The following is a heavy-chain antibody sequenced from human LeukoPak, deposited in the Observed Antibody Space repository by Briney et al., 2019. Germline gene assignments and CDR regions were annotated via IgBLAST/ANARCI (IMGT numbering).Heavy chain of an antibody. CDR2: IKQDGSEK. CDR3: ARDAAWFGELLDAFDI. V-gene: IGHV3-7*03. D-gene: IGHD3-10*01. Sequence: GGSLRLPCAASGFTFSSYWMSWVRQAPGKGLEWVANIKQDGSEKYYVDPVKGRFTISRDNAKNSLYLQMNSLRAEDTAVYYCARDAAWFGELLDAFDIWGQGTMVTVSS. J-gene: IGHJ3*02. CDR1: GFTFSSYW.